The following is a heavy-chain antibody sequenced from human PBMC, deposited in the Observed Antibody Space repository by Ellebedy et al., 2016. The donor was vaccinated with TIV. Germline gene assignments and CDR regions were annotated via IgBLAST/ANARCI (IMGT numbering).Heavy chain of an antibody. CDR2: IYFIGNT. Sequence: SETLSLTCTVSDDSFGSSRLSWGWIRQPPGKGLEWIGNIYFIGNTYYNPSLRGRVTISIDGPQSQFSLRLTSVTAADTAVYYCAEGRSGWYYFDYWGHGTLVTVS. CDR3: AEGRSGWYYFDY. CDR1: DDSFGSSRLS. D-gene: IGHD6-19*01. V-gene: IGHV4-39*07. J-gene: IGHJ4*01.